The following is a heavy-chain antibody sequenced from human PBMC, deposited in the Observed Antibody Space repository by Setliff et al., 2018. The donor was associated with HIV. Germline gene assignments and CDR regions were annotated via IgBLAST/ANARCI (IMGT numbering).Heavy chain of an antibody. CDR1: GAPLNGFF. D-gene: IGHD1-26*01. CDR3: ARGLKGGGYYFDY. Sequence: SETLSLTCAVYGAPLNGFFWSWVRQRPERGLEWIGEVNHSGTTNYNPSLKSRVTISVDTSKNNFSLNLNSVTATDTAVYYCARGLKGGGYYFDYWGQGMLVTVSS. J-gene: IGHJ4*01. CDR2: VNHSGTT. V-gene: IGHV4-34*01.